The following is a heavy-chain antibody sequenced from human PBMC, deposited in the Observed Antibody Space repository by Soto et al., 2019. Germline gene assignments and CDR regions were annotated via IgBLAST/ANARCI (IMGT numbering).Heavy chain of an antibody. J-gene: IGHJ4*02. CDR1: GYTFTSYA. D-gene: IGHD1-26*01. CDR2: INAGNGNT. Sequence: QVQLVQSGAEVKKPGASVKVSCKASGYTFTSYAMHWVRQAPGQRLEWMGWINAGNGNTKYSQKFQGGVTITRDTSASTAYMEVSSLRSEDTAVYYCARGASPLIDYWGQGTLVTVSS. V-gene: IGHV1-3*01. CDR3: ARGASPLIDY.